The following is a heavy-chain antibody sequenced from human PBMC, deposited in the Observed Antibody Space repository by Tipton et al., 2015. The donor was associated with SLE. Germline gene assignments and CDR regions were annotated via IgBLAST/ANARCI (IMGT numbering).Heavy chain of an antibody. CDR2: IYFSGTS. D-gene: IGHD2-8*02. Sequence: TLSLTCTVSGGSISSYYWSWIRQPPGKGLEWIGTIYFSGTSYYNPSLQSRVIISVDTSKNQFSLKLSSVTAADTAVYYCARQSYPGLVVYAHNWFDPWGQGTLVTVSS. V-gene: IGHV4-59*08. CDR3: ARQSYPGLVVYAHNWFDP. J-gene: IGHJ5*02. CDR1: GGSISSYY.